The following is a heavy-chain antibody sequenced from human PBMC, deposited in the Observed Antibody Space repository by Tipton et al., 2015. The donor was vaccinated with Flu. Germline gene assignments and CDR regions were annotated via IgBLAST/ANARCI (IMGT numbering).Heavy chain of an antibody. D-gene: IGHD6-13*01. Sequence: TLSLTCTVSGGPIRSYYWRWIRQPPGKGLEWTGYISDSGSTNYNPPLKSRVTISVDTSKNQFSLKLSSVTAADTAVYYCARVSSSSSWSQDWYFDLWGRGTLVTVSS. CDR2: ISDSGST. V-gene: IGHV4-59*01. CDR1: GGPIRSYY. CDR3: ARVSSSSSWSQDWYFDL. J-gene: IGHJ2*01.